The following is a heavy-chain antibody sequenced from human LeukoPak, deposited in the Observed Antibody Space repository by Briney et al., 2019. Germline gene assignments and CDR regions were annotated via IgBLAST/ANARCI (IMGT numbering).Heavy chain of an antibody. Sequence: GASVKVSCKASGYTFTGYYMHWVRQAPGQGLEWMGWISAYNGNTNYAQKLQGRVTMTTDTSTSTAYMELRSLRSDDTAVYYCASRSHSSGNGGFDYWGQGTLVTVSS. V-gene: IGHV1-18*04. CDR2: ISAYNGNT. J-gene: IGHJ4*02. D-gene: IGHD3-22*01. CDR3: ASRSHSSGNGGFDY. CDR1: GYTFTGYY.